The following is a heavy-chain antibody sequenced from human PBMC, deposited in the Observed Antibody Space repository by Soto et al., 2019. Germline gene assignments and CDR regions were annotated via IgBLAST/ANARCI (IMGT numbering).Heavy chain of an antibody. CDR2: ISWNSGSI. CDR1: GFTFDDYA. Sequence: GGSLRLSCAASGFTFDDYAMHWVRQAPGKGLEWVSGISWNSGSIGYADSVKGRFTISRDNAKNSLYLQMNSLRAEDTAVYYCARGPAGSGWSPQFDYWGQGTLVTVSS. D-gene: IGHD6-19*01. V-gene: IGHV3-9*01. CDR3: ARGPAGSGWSPQFDY. J-gene: IGHJ4*02.